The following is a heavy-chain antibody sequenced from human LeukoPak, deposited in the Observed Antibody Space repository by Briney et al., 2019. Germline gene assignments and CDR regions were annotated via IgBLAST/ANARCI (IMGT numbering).Heavy chain of an antibody. CDR2: IGGSASGSDT. J-gene: IGHJ4*02. D-gene: IGHD1-7*01. CDR1: GFTFSDYA. Sequence: GGSLRLSCAASGFTFSDYAMSWVRQAPGRGLEWVSTIGGSASGSDTYYADSVRGRFIISRDNSKNTLSLQMNSLRAEDTAVYYCAQDRVPGTSPKLDYWGQGTLVSVSS. CDR3: AQDRVPGTSPKLDY. V-gene: IGHV3-23*01.